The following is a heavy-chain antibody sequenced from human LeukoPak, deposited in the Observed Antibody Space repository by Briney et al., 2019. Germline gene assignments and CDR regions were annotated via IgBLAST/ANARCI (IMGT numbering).Heavy chain of an antibody. D-gene: IGHD2-2*01. V-gene: IGHV3-43*02. CDR2: ISGDGGST. CDR1: GFIFSSYW. Sequence: QPGGSLRLSCGASGFIFSSYWMHWVRQPPGKSLEWVSLISGDGGSTYYADSVKGRFTVSRDNSKNSLYLQMNSLRTEDTALYYCAKDISRNFVVVPAADYWGQGTLVTVSS. J-gene: IGHJ4*02. CDR3: AKDISRNFVVVPAADY.